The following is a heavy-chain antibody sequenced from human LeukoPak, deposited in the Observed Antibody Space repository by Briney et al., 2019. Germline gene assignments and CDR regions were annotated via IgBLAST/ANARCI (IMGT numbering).Heavy chain of an antibody. V-gene: IGHV4-59*08. CDR1: GGSISSYY. Sequence: SETLSLTCTVSGGSISSYYWSWIRQPPGKGLEWIGYIYYSGSTNYNPSLKSRVTISVDTSKNQFSLNLSSVTAADTAVYYCARGGSGHAGPDWYFDLWGRSTLVTVSS. J-gene: IGHJ2*01. D-gene: IGHD2-15*01. CDR2: IYYSGST. CDR3: ARGGSGHAGPDWYFDL.